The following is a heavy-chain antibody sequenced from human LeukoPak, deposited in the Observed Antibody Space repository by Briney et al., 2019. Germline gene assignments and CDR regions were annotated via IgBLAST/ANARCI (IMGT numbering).Heavy chain of an antibody. V-gene: IGHV3-23*01. CDR3: AKARDRFGDYVV. D-gene: IGHD4-17*01. CDR1: GFTFSSYA. J-gene: IGHJ4*02. Sequence: GGSLRLSCAASGFTFSSYAMSWVRQAPGKGLEWVSTISGSAASTYYADSVKGRFAISRDNSRNMLYLQMNSLRAEDTAVYYCAKARDRFGDYVVWGQGTLVTVST. CDR2: ISGSAAST.